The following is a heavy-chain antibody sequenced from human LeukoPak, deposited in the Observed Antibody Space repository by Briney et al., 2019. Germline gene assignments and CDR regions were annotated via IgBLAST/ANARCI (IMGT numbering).Heavy chain of an antibody. CDR1: GFTFSSYA. J-gene: IGHJ4*02. Sequence: GGSLRLSCAASGFTFSSYAMSWVRQAPGKGLEWVSLISWDGGSTYYADSVKGRFTISRDNSKNSLYLQMNSLRAEDTALYYCAKDAGALIVATLNFDYWGQGTLVTVSS. D-gene: IGHD5-12*01. CDR2: ISWDGGST. CDR3: AKDAGALIVATLNFDY. V-gene: IGHV3-43D*03.